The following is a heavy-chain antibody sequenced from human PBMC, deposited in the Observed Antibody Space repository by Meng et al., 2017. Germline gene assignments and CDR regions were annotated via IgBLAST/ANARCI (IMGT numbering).Heavy chain of an antibody. D-gene: IGHD6-13*01. CDR2: INPKSGDT. Sequence: QGRVGQFGAEGKKPGASVKVSCKASGSPFPDYWLHWVRRAPGQGLECMGRINPKSGDTHYAQRFQGRVTMTGDTSISTAYMELSGLRSDDTAMYYCARDEDISAAGKLFGDYWGQGTLVTVSS. J-gene: IGHJ4*02. CDR3: ARDEDISAAGKLFGDY. V-gene: IGHV1-2*06. CDR1: GSPFPDYW.